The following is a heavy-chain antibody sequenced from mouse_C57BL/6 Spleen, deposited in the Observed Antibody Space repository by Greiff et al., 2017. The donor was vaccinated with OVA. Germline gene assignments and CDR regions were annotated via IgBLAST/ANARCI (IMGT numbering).Heavy chain of an antibody. V-gene: IGHV5-17*01. J-gene: IGHJ3*01. CDR1: GFTFSDYG. CDR3: ARPEYYYGSSYDWFAY. Sequence: EVKLVESGGGLVKPGGSLKLSCAASGFTFSDYGMHWVRQAPEKGLEWVAYISSGSSTIYYADTVKGRFTISRDNAKNTLFLQMTSLRSEDTAMYYCARPEYYYGSSYDWFAYWGQGTLVTVSA. CDR2: ISSGSSTI. D-gene: IGHD1-1*01.